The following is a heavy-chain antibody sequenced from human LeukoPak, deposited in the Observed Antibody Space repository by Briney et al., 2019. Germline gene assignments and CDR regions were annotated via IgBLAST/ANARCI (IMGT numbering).Heavy chain of an antibody. D-gene: IGHD4/OR15-4a*01. J-gene: IGHJ3*02. CDR3: ARDLVESGMVPDGFDI. CDR2: ISAYNGNT. V-gene: IGHV1-18*01. CDR1: GYTFPSYG. Sequence: GASVKVSCKASGYTFPSYGISWVRQAPGQGLEWMGWISAYNGNTNYAQKLQGRGTMTTDTSTSTAYMELRSLRSDDTAVDYCARDLVESGMVPDGFDIWGQGTMVTVSS.